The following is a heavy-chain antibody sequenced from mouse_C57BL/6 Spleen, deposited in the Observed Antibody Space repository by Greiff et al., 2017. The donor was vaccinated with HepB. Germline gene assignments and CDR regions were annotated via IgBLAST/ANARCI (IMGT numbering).Heavy chain of an antibody. Sequence: EVKLVESGGGLVQSGRSLRLSCATSGFTFSDFYMEWVRQAPGKGLEWIAASRNKANDYTTEYSASVKGRFIVSRDTSQSILYLQMNALRAEDTAIYYCARDFYYYGSIFDYWGQGTTLTVSS. D-gene: IGHD1-1*01. J-gene: IGHJ2*01. CDR1: GFTFSDFY. CDR2: SRNKANDYTT. V-gene: IGHV7-1*01. CDR3: ARDFYYYGSIFDY.